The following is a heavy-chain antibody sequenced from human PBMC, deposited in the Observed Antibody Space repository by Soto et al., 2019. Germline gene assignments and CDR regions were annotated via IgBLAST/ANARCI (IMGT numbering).Heavy chain of an antibody. Sequence: PGGSLRLSCAASGFTFSSYWMSWVRQAPGKGLEWVANIKQDGSEKYYVDSVKGRFTISRDNAKNSLYLQMNSLRAEDTAVYYCARKRSGYSYGGDKRYYFDYWGQGTLVTVSS. J-gene: IGHJ4*02. CDR3: ARKRSGYSYGGDKRYYFDY. CDR2: IKQDGSEK. D-gene: IGHD5-18*01. V-gene: IGHV3-7*01. CDR1: GFTFSSYW.